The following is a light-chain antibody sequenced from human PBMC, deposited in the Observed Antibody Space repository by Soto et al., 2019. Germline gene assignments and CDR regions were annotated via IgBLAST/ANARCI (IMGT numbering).Light chain of an antibody. CDR2: EVT. CDR1: SSDVGGYDY. J-gene: IGLJ1*01. V-gene: IGLV2-8*01. CDR3: SSYTGGNPSYV. Sequence: QSVLTQPPSASGPPGQSVTISCTGTSSDVGGYDYVSWYQQHPGKAPKLMIYEVTIRPSGVSDRFSGSKSGNTASLTASGLQAEDEADYYCSSYTGGNPSYVFGTGTKVTVL.